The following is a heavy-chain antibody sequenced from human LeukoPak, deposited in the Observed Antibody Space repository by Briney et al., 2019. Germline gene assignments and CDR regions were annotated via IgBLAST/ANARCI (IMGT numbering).Heavy chain of an antibody. V-gene: IGHV3-30*02. J-gene: IGHJ4*02. Sequence: PGGSLRLSCAASGFTFSSYGMHWVRQAPGKGLEWVAFIRYDGSNKYYADSVKGRFTISRDNSKNTLYLQMNSLRAEDTAVYYCAKDAADIVVVPAASALDYWGQGILVTVSS. CDR1: GFTFSSYG. CDR3: AKDAADIVVVPAASALDY. CDR2: IRYDGSNK. D-gene: IGHD2-2*01.